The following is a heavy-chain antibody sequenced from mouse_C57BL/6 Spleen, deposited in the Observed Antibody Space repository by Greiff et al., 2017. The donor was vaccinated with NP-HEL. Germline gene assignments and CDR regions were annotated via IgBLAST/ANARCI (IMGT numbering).Heavy chain of an antibody. Sequence: EVQGVESGGGLVKPGGSLKLSCAASGFTFSDYGMHWVRQAPEKGLEWVAYISSGSSTIYYADTVKGRFTISRDNAKNTLFLQMTSLRSEDTAMYYCASPSYGSSLRYAMDYWGQGTSVTVSS. V-gene: IGHV5-17*01. CDR2: ISSGSSTI. CDR1: GFTFSDYG. D-gene: IGHD1-1*01. J-gene: IGHJ4*01. CDR3: ASPSYGSSLRYAMDY.